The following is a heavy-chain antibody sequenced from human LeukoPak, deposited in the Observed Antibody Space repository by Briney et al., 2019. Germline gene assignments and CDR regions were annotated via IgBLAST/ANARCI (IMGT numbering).Heavy chain of an antibody. V-gene: IGHV3-23*01. CDR3: AKSLSGGGYYFEY. CDR1: GFTFSDYA. J-gene: IGHJ4*02. D-gene: IGHD3-10*01. CDR2: ISDSGGST. Sequence: GGSLRLSCAASGFTFSDYAMTWVRQAPGKGLEWVSGISDSGGSTYYADSVKGRFTISRDNSKNTLYLQMNSLRAEDTAVYYCAKSLSGGGYYFEYWGQGTLVTVSS.